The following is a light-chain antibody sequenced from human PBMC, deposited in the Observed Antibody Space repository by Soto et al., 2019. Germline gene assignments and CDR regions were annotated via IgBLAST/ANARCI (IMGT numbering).Light chain of an antibody. V-gene: IGKV3-20*01. CDR1: QSINSRY. CDR2: GAS. Sequence: EIVLTQSPGTLSLSPGERATLSCRASQSINSRYLAWYQQKPGQSPRLLIYGASSKATGIPARFSGSGSATDFTLTISRLEPEDFAVYYCQQFRSTSGFSFGPGIKVDIK. J-gene: IGKJ3*01. CDR3: QQFRSTSGFS.